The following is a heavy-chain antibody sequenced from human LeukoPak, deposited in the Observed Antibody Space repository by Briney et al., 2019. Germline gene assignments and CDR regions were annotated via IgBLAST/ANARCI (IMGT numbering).Heavy chain of an antibody. Sequence: PSETLSLTCAVSGSSIYSDYFWAWIRQPPGKDLEWIGSIHHSGTIYYNPSLRSRVTISVGTSDNHFSLNLNSVTAADTALYYCARHSRVIVGAICAYDFWGQGTKVTVSS. CDR3: ARHSRVIVGAICAYDF. CDR2: IHHSGTI. J-gene: IGHJ3*01. V-gene: IGHV4-38-2*01. D-gene: IGHD1-26*01. CDR1: GSSIYSDYF.